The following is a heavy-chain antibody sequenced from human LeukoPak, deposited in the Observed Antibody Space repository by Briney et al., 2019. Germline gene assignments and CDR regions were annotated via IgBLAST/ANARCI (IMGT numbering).Heavy chain of an antibody. CDR2: IYYSGST. Sequence: SETLSLTCTASGGSISSGGYYWSWIRQHPGKGLEWIGYIYYSGSTYYNPSLKSRVTISVDTSKNQFSLKLSSVTAADTAVYYCARGEEVRGVIVSYYYYGMDVWGKGTTVTVSS. CDR1: GGSISSGGYY. D-gene: IGHD3-10*01. V-gene: IGHV4-31*03. J-gene: IGHJ6*04. CDR3: ARGEEVRGVIVSYYYYGMDV.